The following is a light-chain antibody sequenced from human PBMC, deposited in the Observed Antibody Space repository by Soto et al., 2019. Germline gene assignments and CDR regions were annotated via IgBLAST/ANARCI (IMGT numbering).Light chain of an antibody. J-gene: IGKJ5*01. Sequence: DLQTTLSPSYLSVSVGARVTIPCQASQNNNNYLNWYQKKPGRAPKLLIYDASNLEAGVPSRFRGSGSGTDFTFTISRLQPEDIATYYCQHYENRPTFGQGTRLEIK. V-gene: IGKV1-33*01. CDR1: QNNNNY. CDR3: QHYENRPT. CDR2: DAS.